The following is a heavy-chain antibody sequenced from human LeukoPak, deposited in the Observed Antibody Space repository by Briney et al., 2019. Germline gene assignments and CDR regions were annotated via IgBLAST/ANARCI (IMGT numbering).Heavy chain of an antibody. D-gene: IGHD6-6*01. Sequence: SETLSLTCTVSGGSISSSSYYWGWIRQPPGKGLEWIGSMYYSGGTYYNPSLKSRVTISVDTSKNQFSLKLSSVTAADTAVYYCARAILYSSYDSWGQGTLVTVSS. J-gene: IGHJ4*02. CDR1: GGSISSSSYY. CDR3: ARAILYSSYDS. V-gene: IGHV4-39*01. CDR2: MYYSGGT.